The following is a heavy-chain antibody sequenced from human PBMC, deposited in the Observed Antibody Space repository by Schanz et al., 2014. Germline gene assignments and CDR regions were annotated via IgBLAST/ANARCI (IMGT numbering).Heavy chain of an antibody. CDR2: ISGSGGST. CDR1: GFTFSSYA. Sequence: EVHLLESGGGLVQPGGSLRLSCAASGFTFSSYAMSWVRQAPGKGLEWVSAISGSGGSTYYADSVKGRFTISRDNSKNTLYLQMNSLRAEDTAVYYCVRDILHRVYDSGSPWGQGTLVTVSS. D-gene: IGHD3-10*01. J-gene: IGHJ5*02. CDR3: VRDILHRVYDSGSP. V-gene: IGHV3-23*01.